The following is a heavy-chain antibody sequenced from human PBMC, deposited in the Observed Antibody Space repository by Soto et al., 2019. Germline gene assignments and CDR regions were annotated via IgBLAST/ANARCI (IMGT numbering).Heavy chain of an antibody. J-gene: IGHJ3*02. V-gene: IGHV5-51*01. CDR2: IYPGDSDT. CDR3: ARVAGTRSRAFYX. Sequence: GEALKISCKGSGYSFTSYWIGWVRQMPGKGLELMVIIYPGDSDTRYSPSFQGQVTISADKSIITAYLQWSSLKASDTAMYYCARVAGTRSRAFYXWGQGTMFTVS. D-gene: IGHD1-7*01. CDR1: GYSFTSYW.